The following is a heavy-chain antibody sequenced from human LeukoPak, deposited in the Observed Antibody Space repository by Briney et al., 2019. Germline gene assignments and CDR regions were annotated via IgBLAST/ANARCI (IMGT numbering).Heavy chain of an antibody. D-gene: IGHD3-22*01. CDR1: GYTFTSYG. J-gene: IGHJ4*02. V-gene: IGHV1-18*01. Sequence: ASVKVSCKASGYTFTSYGLTWVRQAPGQGLEWIGWISDYNSDTNYAQKLQGRVTMTTDTSTSTAYMELRSLRSDDTAVYYCARDCDRSGYYCYWGQGTLVTISS. CDR2: ISDYNSDT. CDR3: ARDCDRSGYYCY.